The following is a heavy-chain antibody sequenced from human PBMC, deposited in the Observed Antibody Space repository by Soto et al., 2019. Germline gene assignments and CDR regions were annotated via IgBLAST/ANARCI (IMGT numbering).Heavy chain of an antibody. Sequence: SETLSLTCTVSGGSISSGGYYWSWIRQHPGKGLEWIGYIYYSGSTYYNPSLKSRVTISVDTSKNQFSLKLSSVTAADTAVYYCARGPMNPFDYWGQGTLVTVSS. CDR2: IYYSGST. V-gene: IGHV4-31*02. CDR1: GGSISSGGYY. CDR3: ARGPMNPFDY. J-gene: IGHJ4*02.